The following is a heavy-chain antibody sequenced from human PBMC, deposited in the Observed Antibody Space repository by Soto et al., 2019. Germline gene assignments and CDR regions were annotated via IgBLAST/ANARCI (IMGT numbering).Heavy chain of an antibody. J-gene: IGHJ4*02. Sequence: QVQLQQWGAGLLKPSETLSLTCAVYGGSFSGYYWSWIRQPPGTGLEWLGEINHSGSTNYNPSLKSRVTISVDTSKNQFSRKLSSVPADVTAVYDCARMSTLRKLNCSSTSCYSYYFDYWGQGTLVTVSS. V-gene: IGHV4-34*01. CDR2: INHSGST. CDR3: ARMSTLRKLNCSSTSCYSYYFDY. CDR1: GGSFSGYY. D-gene: IGHD2-2*01.